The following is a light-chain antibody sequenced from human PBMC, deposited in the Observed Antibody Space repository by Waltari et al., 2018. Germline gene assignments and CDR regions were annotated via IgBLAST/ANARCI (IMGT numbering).Light chain of an antibody. V-gene: IGLV4-69*01. CDR1: SGHSSNI. CDR3: QTGGHGTWV. CDR2: VNSDGSH. J-gene: IGLJ3*02. Sequence: QLVLTQSPSASASLGASVKLTCTLDSGHSSNIIERHQQKPEKGRRFLMKVNSDGSHTKGDEIPDRFSGSSSGPERYLTISSVQSEDEADYYCQTGGHGTWVFGGGTKLTVL.